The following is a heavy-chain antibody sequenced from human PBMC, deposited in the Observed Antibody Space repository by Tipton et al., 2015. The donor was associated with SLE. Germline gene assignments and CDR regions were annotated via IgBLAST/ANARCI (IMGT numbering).Heavy chain of an antibody. CDR3: ASQMYSSGWYFDY. J-gene: IGHJ4*02. Sequence: PGLVKPSETLSLTCTVSGGSISSSSYYWGWIRQPPGKGLEWIGNIYYSGSTYYNPSLKSRVTISVDTSLNQFSLRLTSVTAADTAVYYCASQMYSSGWYFDYWGQGTLVTVSS. V-gene: IGHV4-39*07. D-gene: IGHD6-19*01. CDR1: GGSISSSSYY. CDR2: IYYSGST.